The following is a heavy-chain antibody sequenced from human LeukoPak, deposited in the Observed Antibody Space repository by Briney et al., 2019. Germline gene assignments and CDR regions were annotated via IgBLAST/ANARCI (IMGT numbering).Heavy chain of an antibody. CDR3: ARVRPRGTIFGVVKGANWFDP. V-gene: IGHV4-61*02. D-gene: IGHD3-3*01. CDR1: GGSISSGSYY. J-gene: IGHJ5*02. CDR2: IYTSGST. Sequence: PSQTLSLTCTVSGGSISSGSYYWSWIRQPAGKGLEWIGRIYTSGSTNYNPSLKSRVTISVDTSKNQFSLKLSSVTAADTAVYYCARVRPRGTIFGVVKGANWFDPWGQGTLVTVSS.